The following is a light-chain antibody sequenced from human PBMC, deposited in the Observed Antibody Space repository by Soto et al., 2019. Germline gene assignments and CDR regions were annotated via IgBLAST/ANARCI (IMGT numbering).Light chain of an antibody. J-gene: IGKJ1*01. V-gene: IGKV3-15*01. CDR2: GAS. Sequence: THPPPTLFVSPGERATLSCRASQSLSTNLAWYQQKPGQAPRLLIYGASTRATGIPDRFSGSGSGTEFTLTISSLQPEDSATYFCQQDFNYPWTFGQGTKVDIK. CDR1: QSLSTN. CDR3: QQDFNYPWT.